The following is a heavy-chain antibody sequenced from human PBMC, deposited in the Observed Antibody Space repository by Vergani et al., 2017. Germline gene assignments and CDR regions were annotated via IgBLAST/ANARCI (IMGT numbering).Heavy chain of an antibody. Sequence: VQLVQSGAEVKKPGATVKISCKVSGYTFTDYYMHWVQQAPGKGLEWMGRIIPIFGTANYAQKFQGRVTITADESTSTAYMELSSLRSEDTAVYYCARLGGSYPDAHFDYWGQGTLVTVSS. J-gene: IGHJ4*02. D-gene: IGHD1-26*01. CDR2: IIPIFGTA. CDR1: GYTFTDYY. CDR3: ARLGGSYPDAHFDY. V-gene: IGHV1-69*13.